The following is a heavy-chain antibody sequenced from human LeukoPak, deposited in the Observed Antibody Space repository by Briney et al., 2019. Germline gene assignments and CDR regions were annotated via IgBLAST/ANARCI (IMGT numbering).Heavy chain of an antibody. CDR3: ATITQDWEGNY. V-gene: IGHV1-2*02. CDR2: IDPTSGGS. CDR1: RYTITGYY. Sequence: ASVKVSCKASRYTITGYYIHWVRQAPGQGVEWMGWIDPTSGGSTYAQEFQGRVTMIRDTSSSTAYMELSSLRSDDTAVYYCATITQDWEGNYWGQGTLVTVSS. J-gene: IGHJ4*02. D-gene: IGHD3/OR15-3a*01.